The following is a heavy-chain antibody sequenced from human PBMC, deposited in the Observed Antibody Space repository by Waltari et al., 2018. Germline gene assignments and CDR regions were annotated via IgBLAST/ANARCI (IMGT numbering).Heavy chain of an antibody. CDR3: ARLRPAANSLGAFDI. V-gene: IGHV5-51*01. D-gene: IGHD2-2*01. CDR2: IYPGDLDT. J-gene: IGHJ3*02. Sequence: EVQLVQSGAEVKKPGESLKISCKGSGYSFTSYWIGWVRQMPGKGLEWMGIIYPGDLDTRYSPSFQGQVTSSADKSISTAYLQWSSLKASDTAMYYCARLRPAANSLGAFDIWGQGTMVTVSS. CDR1: GYSFTSYW.